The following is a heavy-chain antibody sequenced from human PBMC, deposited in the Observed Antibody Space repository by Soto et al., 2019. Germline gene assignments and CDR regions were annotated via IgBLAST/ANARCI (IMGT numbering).Heavy chain of an antibody. CDR2: IYHSGST. V-gene: IGHV4-30-2*01. CDR3: ARGGYYDILTGYYIPIFDY. J-gene: IGHJ4*02. CDR1: GGSISSGGYS. D-gene: IGHD3-9*01. Sequence: SETLSLTCAVSGGSISSGGYSWSWIRQPPGKGLEWIGYIYHSGSTYYNPSLKSRVTISVDRSKNQFSLKLSSVTAADTAVYYCARGGYYDILTGYYIPIFDYWGQGTLVTVSS.